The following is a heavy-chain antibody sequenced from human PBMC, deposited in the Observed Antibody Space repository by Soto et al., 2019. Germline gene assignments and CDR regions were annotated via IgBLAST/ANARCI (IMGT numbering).Heavy chain of an antibody. CDR3: AKDKGHPYYFDY. CDR1: GFTFSSYG. Sequence: PGGSLRLSCAASGFTFSSYGMHWVRQAPGKGLEWVAVISYDGSNKYYADSVKGRFTISRDNSKNTLYLQMNSLRAEDTAVYYCAKDKGHPYYFDYWGQGTLVTVSS. CDR2: ISYDGSNK. V-gene: IGHV3-30*18. J-gene: IGHJ4*02.